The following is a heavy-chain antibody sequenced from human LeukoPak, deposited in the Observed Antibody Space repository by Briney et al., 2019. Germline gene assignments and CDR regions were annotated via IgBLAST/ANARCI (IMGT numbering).Heavy chain of an antibody. CDR2: ISAYNGNT. D-gene: IGHD6-13*01. J-gene: IGHJ4*02. V-gene: IGHV1-18*01. CDR3: ARDPSSSWYRMPFDY. Sequence: GASVKVSCKASGYTFTSYGISWVRQAPGQGLEWMGWISAYNGNTNYAQKLQGRVTMTTDTSTSTAYMELSSLRSEDTAVYYCARDPSSSWYRMPFDYWGQGTLVTVSS. CDR1: GYTFTSYG.